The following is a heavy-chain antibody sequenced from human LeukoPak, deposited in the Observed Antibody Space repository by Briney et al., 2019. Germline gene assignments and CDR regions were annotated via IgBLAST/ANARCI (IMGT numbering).Heavy chain of an antibody. V-gene: IGHV3-9*01. CDR3: AKEDVTRKGYMDV. D-gene: IGHD1-14*01. J-gene: IGHJ6*04. CDR2: ISRNNAR. Sequence: QPGGSLRLSCEASGFIFDDYGMHWVRQAPGKSLEWVSGISRNNARGYAGSVRGRVTISRDNARNSLYLQMNSLREEDTALYYCAKEDVTRKGYMDVWGKGTTVTVSS. CDR1: GFIFDDYG.